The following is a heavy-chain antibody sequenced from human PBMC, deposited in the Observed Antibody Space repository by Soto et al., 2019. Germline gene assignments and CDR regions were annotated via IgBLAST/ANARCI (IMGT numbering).Heavy chain of an antibody. D-gene: IGHD3-10*01. CDR2: IVVGSGNT. CDR1: GFTFTSSA. V-gene: IGHV1-58*02. J-gene: IGHJ6*02. CDR3: AADTPLWFGRHYYYYYGMDV. Sequence: QMQLVQSGPEVKKPGTSVKVSCKASGFTFTSSAMQWVRQARGQRLEWIGWIVVGSGNTNYAQKFQERVTITRDMSTSTAYMELSSLRSEDTAVYYCAADTPLWFGRHYYYYYGMDVWGQGTTVTVSS.